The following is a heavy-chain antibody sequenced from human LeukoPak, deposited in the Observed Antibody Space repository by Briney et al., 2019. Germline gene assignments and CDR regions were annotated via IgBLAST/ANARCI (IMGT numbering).Heavy chain of an antibody. J-gene: IGHJ4*02. CDR1: GGSISSDTYY. V-gene: IGHV4-61*02. CDR3: ARGYGDYARRFDY. CDR2: NYTSGST. D-gene: IGHD4-17*01. Sequence: SQTLSLTCTVSGGSISSDTYYWNWIRQPAGKGLEWIGRNYTSGSTNYNPSLKSRVTISVDTSRNQFSLKLSSVTAADTAVYYYARGYGDYARRFDYWGQGTLVTVSS.